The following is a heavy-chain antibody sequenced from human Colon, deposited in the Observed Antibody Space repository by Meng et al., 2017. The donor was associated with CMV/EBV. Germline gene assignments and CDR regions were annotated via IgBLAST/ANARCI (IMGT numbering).Heavy chain of an antibody. D-gene: IGHD2-2*01. Sequence: YTFPGHYIHWVRQAPGQGPEWMGWINPNSGGTNYAQKFQGRVTMTRDTSISTAYMELSRLRSDDTAVYYCARTDCSTTSCYPYWFDPWGQGTLVTVSS. J-gene: IGHJ5*02. CDR1: YTFPGHY. CDR3: ARTDCSTTSCYPYWFDP. CDR2: INPNSGGT. V-gene: IGHV1-2*02.